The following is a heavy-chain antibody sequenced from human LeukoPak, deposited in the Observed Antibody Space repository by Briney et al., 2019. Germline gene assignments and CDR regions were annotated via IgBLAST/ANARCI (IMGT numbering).Heavy chain of an antibody. CDR1: GFTFSDYY. CDR2: TRNKANSYTT. Sequence: PGGSLRLSCAGSGFTFSDYYMDWVRQAPGKGLEWVGRTRNKANSYTTEYAASVKGRFTISRDDSKSSLYLQMNSLKTEDTAVYYCAGLTRARGFDPWGQGTLVTVSS. D-gene: IGHD3-10*01. J-gene: IGHJ5*02. V-gene: IGHV3-72*01. CDR3: AGLTRARGFDP.